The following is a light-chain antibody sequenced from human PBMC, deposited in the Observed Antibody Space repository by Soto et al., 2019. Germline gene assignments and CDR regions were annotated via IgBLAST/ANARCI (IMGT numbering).Light chain of an antibody. V-gene: IGKV3-11*01. CDR2: DAS. J-gene: IGKJ4*01. Sequence: EIVLTQSPATLSLSPGERATLSCRASQSVSSYLAWYQQKPGQAPRLLIYDASNRATGIPARFSGSGSGTDFTLTISRLEPVDFAVYYCQQRSNWPPLTFGGGTKVEIK. CDR3: QQRSNWPPLT. CDR1: QSVSSY.